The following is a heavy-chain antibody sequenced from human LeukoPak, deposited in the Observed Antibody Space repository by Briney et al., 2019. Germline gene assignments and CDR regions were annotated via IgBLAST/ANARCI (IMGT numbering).Heavy chain of an antibody. CDR1: GYTFTSYY. CDR2: INPSGGST. J-gene: IGHJ5*02. CDR3: AKGTWFGELSSNWFDP. D-gene: IGHD3-10*01. V-gene: IGHV1-46*01. Sequence: GASVKVSCKASGYTFTSYYMHWVRQAPGQGLEWMGIINPSGGSTSYAQKFQGRVTMTRDTSTSTVYMELSSLRAEDTAVYYCAKGTWFGELSSNWFDPWGQGTLVTVSS.